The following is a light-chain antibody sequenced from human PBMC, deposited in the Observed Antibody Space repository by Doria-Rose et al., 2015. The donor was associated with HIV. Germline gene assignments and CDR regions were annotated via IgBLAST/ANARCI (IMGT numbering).Light chain of an antibody. CDR3: QQYYSTPLT. CDR1: QSVLYSSNNKNY. Sequence: NCKSSQSVLYSSNNKNYLAWYQQKPGQPPKLLIYWASTRESGVPDRFSGSGSGTDFTLTISSLQAEDVAVYYCQQYYSTPLTFGGGTKVEIK. V-gene: IGKV4-1*01. J-gene: IGKJ4*01. CDR2: WAS.